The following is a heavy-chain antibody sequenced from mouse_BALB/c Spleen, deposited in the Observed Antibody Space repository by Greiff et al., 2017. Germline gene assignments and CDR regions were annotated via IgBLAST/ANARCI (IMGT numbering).Heavy chain of an antibody. J-gene: IGHJ1*01. CDR2: ISSGGST. V-gene: IGHV5-6-5*01. D-gene: IGHD1-1*02. CDR3: ARVWEGYFDV. CDR1: GFTFSSYA. Sequence: EVQGVESGGGLVKPGGSLKLSCAASGFTFSSYAMSWVRQTPEKRLEWVASISSGGSTYYPDSVTGRFTISRDNDRNILYLQMGSLRSKDTAMCYCARVWEGYFDVWGAGTTVTVSS.